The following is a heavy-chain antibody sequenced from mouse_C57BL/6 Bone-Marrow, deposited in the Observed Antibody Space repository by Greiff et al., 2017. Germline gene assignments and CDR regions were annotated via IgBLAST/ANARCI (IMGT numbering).Heavy chain of an antibody. J-gene: IGHJ2*01. Sequence: QVQLQQPGAELVKPGASVTMSCKASGYTFTSYWITWVQQRPGQGLEWIGDISPGSGSTNYNEPFKSKATLTVDTCSRTAYMQLSSLTSEDSAVYDCARGGGDYVGDFDYWGQGTTLTVSS. CDR3: ARGGGDYVGDFDY. V-gene: IGHV1-55*01. CDR1: GYTFTSYW. CDR2: ISPGSGST. D-gene: IGHD2-13*01.